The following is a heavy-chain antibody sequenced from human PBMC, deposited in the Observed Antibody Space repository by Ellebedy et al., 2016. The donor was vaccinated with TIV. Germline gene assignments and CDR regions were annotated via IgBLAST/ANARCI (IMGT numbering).Heavy chain of an antibody. J-gene: IGHJ4*02. CDR2: IDPSDSYT. CDR3: ARYSGSYGGYDY. CDR1: GYSFSTFW. D-gene: IGHD1-26*01. V-gene: IGHV5-10-1*01. Sequence: GESLKISCKGSGYSFSTFWVIWLRQRHGKGLESMGRIDPSDSYTNYSPSFQGHVTMSADTSISTAYLEWSSLKASDTAIYYCARYSGSYGGYDYWGQGTLVTVSS.